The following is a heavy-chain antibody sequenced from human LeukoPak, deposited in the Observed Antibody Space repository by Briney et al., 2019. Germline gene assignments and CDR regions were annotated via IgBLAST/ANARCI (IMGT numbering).Heavy chain of an antibody. CDR1: GGTFSSYA. CDR2: INPSGGST. J-gene: IGHJ6*02. V-gene: IGHV1-46*01. CDR3: ARGSEAYYYYGMDV. D-gene: IGHD3-10*01. Sequence: ASVKVSCKASGGTFSSYAISWVRQAPGQGLEWMGIINPSGGSTSYAQKFQGRVTMTRDTSTSTVYMELSSLRSEDTAVYYCARGSEAYYYYGMDVWGQGTTVTVSS.